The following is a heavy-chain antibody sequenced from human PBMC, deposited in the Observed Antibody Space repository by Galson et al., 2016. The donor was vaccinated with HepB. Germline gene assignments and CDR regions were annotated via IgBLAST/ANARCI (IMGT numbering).Heavy chain of an antibody. CDR3: ARDMGSYYDSAGYRGACDI. V-gene: IGHV1-69*13. D-gene: IGHD3-10*01. J-gene: IGHJ3*02. Sequence: SVKVSCKASGGTFSSYAVSWVRQAPGQGPEWMGGIIPMFDTPVYAQKFQGRVTITADESTSTAYMELSRLRSEDTAVYYCARDMGSYYDSAGYRGACDIWGQGTLVVVSS. CDR1: GGTFSSYA. CDR2: IIPMFDTP.